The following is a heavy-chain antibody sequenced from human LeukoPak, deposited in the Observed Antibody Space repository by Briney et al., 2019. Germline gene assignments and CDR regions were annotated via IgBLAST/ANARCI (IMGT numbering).Heavy chain of an antibody. Sequence: SETLSLTCTVSGDSITTSSYYWGWIRQPPGKGLEWIGSIYYSGSTYYNPSLKSRVTISVDTSKNQFPLKLSSVTAADTAVYYCARHEGYCSSTSCYGNKAFDYWGQGTLVTVSS. CDR1: GDSITTSSYY. V-gene: IGHV4-39*01. J-gene: IGHJ4*02. CDR2: IYYSGST. CDR3: ARHEGYCSSTSCYGNKAFDY. D-gene: IGHD2-2*01.